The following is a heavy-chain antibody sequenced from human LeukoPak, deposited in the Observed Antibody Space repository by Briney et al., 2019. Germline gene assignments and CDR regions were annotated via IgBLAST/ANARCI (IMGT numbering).Heavy chain of an antibody. CDR1: GFTFCSYG. J-gene: IGHJ6*03. Sequence: PGGSLRLSCAASGFTFCSYGMHWVRQAPGKGLEWVAFIRYDRSNKYYADSVKGRFTISRDNSKNTLYLQMNSLRAEDTAVYYCAKDGVGIVVVPAAIQYHYYYMDVWGKGTTVTVSS. CDR2: IRYDRSNK. D-gene: IGHD2-2*02. V-gene: IGHV3-30*02. CDR3: AKDGVGIVVVPAAIQYHYYYMDV.